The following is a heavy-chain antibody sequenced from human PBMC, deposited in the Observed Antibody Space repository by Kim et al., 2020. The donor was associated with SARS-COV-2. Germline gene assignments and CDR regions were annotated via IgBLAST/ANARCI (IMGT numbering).Heavy chain of an antibody. D-gene: IGHD6-13*01. V-gene: IGHV3-15*01. CDR2: T. CDR3: TTLISAAGRGY. J-gene: IGHJ4*02. Sequence: TDYASPVKGRYTMSRDDSKNTLHLQMNSLETEDTGVYYCTTLISAAGRGYWGQGTLVTVSS.